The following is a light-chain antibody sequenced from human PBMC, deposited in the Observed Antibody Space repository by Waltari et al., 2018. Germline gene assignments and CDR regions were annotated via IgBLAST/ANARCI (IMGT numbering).Light chain of an antibody. J-gene: IGLJ2*01. CDR1: SSDVGIYNR. CDR3: CSYAGSNTRV. Sequence: QSALTQPASVSGSPGQSLNIACTGSSSDVGIYNRVSWYQQHPGKAPRLLISEVSKRPSGVSNHFSCSKSGNTAALTISWLQAEDEADYFCCSYAGSNTRVYGGGTKLTVL. V-gene: IGLV2-23*02. CDR2: EVS.